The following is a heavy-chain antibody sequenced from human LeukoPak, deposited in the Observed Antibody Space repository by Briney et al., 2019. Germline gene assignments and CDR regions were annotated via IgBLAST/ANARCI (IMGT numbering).Heavy chain of an antibody. CDR2: FDPEDGET. CDR3: PTVKYSGSQPD. V-gene: IGHV1-24*01. D-gene: IGHD1-26*01. CDR1: GYTLTELS. Sequence: ASVKVSCKVSGYTLTELSMHWVRQAPGKGLEWMGGFDPEDGETIYAQKFQGRVTMTEDTSTDTAYMELRSLKSEDTAVCYCPTVKYSGSQPDWGQGTLVTVSS. J-gene: IGHJ4*02.